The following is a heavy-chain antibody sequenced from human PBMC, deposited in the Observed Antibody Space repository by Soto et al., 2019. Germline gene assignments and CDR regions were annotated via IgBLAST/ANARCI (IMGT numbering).Heavy chain of an antibody. CDR3: ARDPSGWGLDV. CDR2: IGTAGDK. J-gene: IGHJ6*02. D-gene: IGHD2-15*01. CDR1: GFSFSSYD. Sequence: EVQLVESGGGLVQPGGSLRLSCAASGFSFSSYDIQWVRQAAGKGLEWVSSIGTAGDKHYSGSVKGRFTISRENAKDSSYLQMNSLRVEDTAVYYCARDPSGWGLDVWGQGTTVTISS. V-gene: IGHV3-13*01.